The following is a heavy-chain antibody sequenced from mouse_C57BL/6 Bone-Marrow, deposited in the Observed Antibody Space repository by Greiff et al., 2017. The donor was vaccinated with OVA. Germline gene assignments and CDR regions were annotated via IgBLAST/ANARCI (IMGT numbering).Heavy chain of an antibody. Sequence: VQLQQSGAELVRPGASVTLSCKASGYTFTDYEMHWVKQTPVHGLEWIGAIDPETGGNAYNQKFKGKAILTADKSSSTAYMELRSLTSEDSAVYYCTRGYSKYYAMDDWGQGTSVTVSS. V-gene: IGHV1-15*01. CDR3: TRGYSKYYAMDD. J-gene: IGHJ4*01. CDR1: GYTFTDYE. D-gene: IGHD2-5*01. CDR2: IDPETGGN.